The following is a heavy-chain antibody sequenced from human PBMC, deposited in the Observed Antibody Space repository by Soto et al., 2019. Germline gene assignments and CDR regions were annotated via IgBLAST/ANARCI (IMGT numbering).Heavy chain of an antibody. V-gene: IGHV1-24*01. J-gene: IGHJ4*02. CDR3: ATGGPAGDFDY. Sequence: VASVKVSCKVSGYTLNELSMHWVRQAPGKGLEWMGGFDPEDGETVYAQKFQGRVTMTEDTSTDTANMELSSLTSEDTAVYYCATGGPAGDFDYWGQGTLVTVSS. CDR2: FDPEDGET. CDR1: GYTLNELS. D-gene: IGHD3-10*01.